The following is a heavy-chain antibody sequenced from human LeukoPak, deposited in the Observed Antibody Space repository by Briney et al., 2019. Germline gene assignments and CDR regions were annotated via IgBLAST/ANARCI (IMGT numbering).Heavy chain of an antibody. CDR3: AKDPYDFWSGYSRDYYFDY. CDR2: ISGSGGST. V-gene: IGHV3-23*01. D-gene: IGHD3-3*01. CDR1: GFTFTSYD. Sequence: GGSLRLSCAASGFTFTSYDMSWVRQAPGKGLECVSAISGSGGSTYYADSVKGRFTISRDNSKNTLYLQMNSLRAEDTAVYYCAKDPYDFWSGYSRDYYFDYWGQGTLVTVSS. J-gene: IGHJ4*02.